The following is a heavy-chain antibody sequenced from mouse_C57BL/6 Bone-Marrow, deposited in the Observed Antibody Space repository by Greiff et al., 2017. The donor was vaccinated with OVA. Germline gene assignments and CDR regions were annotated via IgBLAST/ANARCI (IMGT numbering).Heavy chain of an antibody. V-gene: IGHV1-81*01. CDR3: ARNEDYYGKDFDV. CDR2: IYPRSGNT. CDR1: GYTFTSYG. J-gene: IGHJ1*03. Sequence: VHLVESGAELARPGASVKLSCKASGYTFTSYGISWVKQRTGQGLEWIGEIYPRSGNTYYNEKFKGKATLTADKSSSTAYMELRSLTSEDSAVYFCARNEDYYGKDFDVWGTGTTVTVSS. D-gene: IGHD1-1*01.